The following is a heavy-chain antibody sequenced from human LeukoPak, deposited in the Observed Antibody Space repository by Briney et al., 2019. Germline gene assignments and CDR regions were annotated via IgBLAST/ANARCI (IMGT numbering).Heavy chain of an antibody. D-gene: IGHD4-17*01. V-gene: IGHV3-23*01. CDR2: NSGSGVGT. Sequence: AETLTLTCAASGFTLSTYAMSWFHQAPSKELKPHYGNSGSGVGTYYAESVKGRFTASRDNSKNTLFLQMNSLRGEDSAVYSCAKNLRDISVTPNSHDAFDVWGQGTMVTVSS. J-gene: IGHJ3*01. CDR3: AKNLRDISVTPNSHDAFDV. CDR1: GFTLSTYA.